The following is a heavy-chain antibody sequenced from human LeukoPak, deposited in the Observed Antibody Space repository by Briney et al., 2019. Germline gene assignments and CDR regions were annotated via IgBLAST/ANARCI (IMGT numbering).Heavy chain of an antibody. CDR1: GFTFDDYA. V-gene: IGHV3-9*03. D-gene: IGHD6-19*01. CDR2: ISWNSGSI. CDR3: AKDISSGWSSFDY. J-gene: IGHJ4*02. Sequence: GGSLRLSCAASGFTFDDYAMHWVRQAPGKGLEWVSGISWNSGSIGYADSVKGRFTISRDNAKNSLYLQMNSLRAEDMALYYCAKDISSGWSSFDYWAREPWSPSPQ.